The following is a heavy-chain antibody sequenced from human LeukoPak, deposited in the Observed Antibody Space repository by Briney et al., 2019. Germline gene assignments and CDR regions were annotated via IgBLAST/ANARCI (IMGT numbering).Heavy chain of an antibody. J-gene: IGHJ6*03. CDR3: AKDATRYYYYMDV. V-gene: IGHV3-43*01. Sequence: GGSPRLSCAASGFTFDDYTMHWVRQAPGKGLEWVSLISWDGGSTYYADSVKGRFTISRDNSKNSLYLQMNSLRTEDTALYYCAKDATRYYYYMDVWGKGTTVTVSS. CDR1: GFTFDDYT. CDR2: ISWDGGST.